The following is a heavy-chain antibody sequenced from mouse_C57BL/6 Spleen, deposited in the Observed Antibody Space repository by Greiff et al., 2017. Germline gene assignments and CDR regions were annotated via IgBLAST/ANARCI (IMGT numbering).Heavy chain of an antibody. CDR2: ISDGGSYT. Sequence: EVKLMESGGGLVKPGGSLKLSCAASGFTFSSYAMSWVRQTPEKRLEWVATISDGGSYTYYPDNVKGRFTISRDNAKNNLYLQMSHLKSEDTAMYYCARDSNYASGFAYWGQGTLVTVSA. CDR1: GFTFSSYA. J-gene: IGHJ3*01. D-gene: IGHD1-1*02. CDR3: ARDSNYASGFAY. V-gene: IGHV5-4*01.